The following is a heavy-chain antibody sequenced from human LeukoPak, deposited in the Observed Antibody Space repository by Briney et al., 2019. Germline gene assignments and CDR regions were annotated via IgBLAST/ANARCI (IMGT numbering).Heavy chain of an antibody. CDR1: GGTFSSYA. D-gene: IGHD3-9*01. CDR3: ARGDDILTGLADY. V-gene: IGHV1-69*04. Sequence: SVKVSCKASGGTFSSYAISWVRQAPGQGLEWMGRIIPILGIANYPQKFQGRVTITADKSTSTAYMELSSLRSEDTAVYYCARGDDILTGLADYWGQGTLVTVSS. CDR2: IIPILGIA. J-gene: IGHJ4*02.